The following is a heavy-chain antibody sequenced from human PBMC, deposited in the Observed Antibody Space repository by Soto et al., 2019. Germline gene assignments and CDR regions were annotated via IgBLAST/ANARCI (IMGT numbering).Heavy chain of an antibody. CDR2: ILYDGNSE. Sequence: QVQLVESGGGVVQPGRSLRLSCAVSGFTFSSYTMHWVRQAPGKGLEWVAVILYDGNSEYYADSVKGLFTISRDNSKKTLYLQMNSLRADDTSVYYCAGEVGPTTAGAFDFWGQGTMVTVSS. CDR1: GFTFSSYT. J-gene: IGHJ3*01. D-gene: IGHD1-26*01. CDR3: AGEVGPTTAGAFDF. V-gene: IGHV3-30-3*01.